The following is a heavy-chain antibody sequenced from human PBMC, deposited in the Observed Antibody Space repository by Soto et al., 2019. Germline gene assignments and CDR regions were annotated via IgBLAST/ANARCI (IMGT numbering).Heavy chain of an antibody. V-gene: IGHV3-23*01. J-gene: IGHJ4*02. CDR3: GKRGAGHYFYY. D-gene: IGHD6-19*01. CDR1: GFTFSSYA. CDR2: ISGSGGST. Sequence: GGSLRLSCAASGFTFSSYAMSWVRQAPGKGLEWVSVISGSGGSTYYADSVKGRFTISRDNSKNTLYLQMNILRAEDTAVYNWGKRGAGHYFYYWGQGREVTVSS.